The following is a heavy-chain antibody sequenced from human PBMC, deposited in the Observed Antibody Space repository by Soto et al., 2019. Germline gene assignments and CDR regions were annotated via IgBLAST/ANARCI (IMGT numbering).Heavy chain of an antibody. CDR2: IIPIFGTA. CDR1: GGTFSSYA. J-gene: IGHJ5*02. D-gene: IGHD4-17*01. Sequence: SVKVSCKASGGTFSSYAISWVRQAPGQGLEWMGGIIPIFGTANYAQKFQGRVTITADESTSTAYMELSSLRSEDTAVYYCATDYGGNPLTFSWFDPWGQGTLVTV. V-gene: IGHV1-69*13. CDR3: ATDYGGNPLTFSWFDP.